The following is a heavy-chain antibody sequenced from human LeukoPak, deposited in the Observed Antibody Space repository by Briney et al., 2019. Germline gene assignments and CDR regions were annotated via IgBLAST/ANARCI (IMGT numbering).Heavy chain of an antibody. J-gene: IGHJ4*02. D-gene: IGHD3-3*01. CDR1: GESFSGYY. Sequence: SETLSLTCAVYGESFSGYYWSWIRQPPGKGLEWIGEINHSGSTNYNPSLKSRVTISVDTSKNQFSLKLSSVTAADTAVYYCARLPITIFGVVYQNYFDYWGQGTLVTVSS. V-gene: IGHV4-34*01. CDR2: INHSGST. CDR3: ARLPITIFGVVYQNYFDY.